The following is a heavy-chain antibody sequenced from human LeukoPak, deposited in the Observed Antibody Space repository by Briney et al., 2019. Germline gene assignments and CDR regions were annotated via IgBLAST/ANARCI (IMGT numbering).Heavy chain of an antibody. CDR1: GGSISSYY. Sequence: SETLSLTCTVSGGSISSYYWSWIRQPPGEGLEWIGYIYYSGSTNYNPSLKSRVTISVDTSENQFSLKLSSVTAADTAVYYCAGVRGSSWSYYFDYWGQGTLVTVSS. J-gene: IGHJ4*02. CDR2: IYYSGST. V-gene: IGHV4-59*01. D-gene: IGHD6-13*01. CDR3: AGVRGSSWSYYFDY.